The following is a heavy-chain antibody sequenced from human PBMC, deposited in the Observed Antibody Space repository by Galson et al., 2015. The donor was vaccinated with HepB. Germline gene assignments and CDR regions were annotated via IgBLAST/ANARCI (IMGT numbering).Heavy chain of an antibody. CDR3: ASGSTPPMTAAFDI. CDR2: IIPILGIA. CDR1: GDTFSSYT. J-gene: IGHJ3*02. V-gene: IGHV1-69*02. D-gene: IGHD2-15*01. Sequence: QSGAAVKKPGESLRISCKASGDTFSSYTISWVRQAPGQGLEWMGRIIPILGIANYAQKFQGRVTITADKSTSTAYMELSSLRSEDTAVYYCASGSTPPMTAAFDIWGQGTMVTVSS.